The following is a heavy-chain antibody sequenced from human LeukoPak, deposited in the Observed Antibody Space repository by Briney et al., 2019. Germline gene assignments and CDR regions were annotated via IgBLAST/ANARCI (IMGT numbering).Heavy chain of an antibody. Sequence: SETLSLTCTVSGGSISSSSYYWGWIRQPPGKGLVWIGCIYYSGSTYYNPSLKSRVTISVDTSKNQFSLKLSSVTAADTAVYYCARIVGYYDSSGYYYYYYYMDVWGKGTTVTVSS. V-gene: IGHV4-39*07. D-gene: IGHD3-22*01. CDR1: GGSISSSSYY. CDR2: IYYSGST. CDR3: ARIVGYYDSSGYYYYYYYMDV. J-gene: IGHJ6*03.